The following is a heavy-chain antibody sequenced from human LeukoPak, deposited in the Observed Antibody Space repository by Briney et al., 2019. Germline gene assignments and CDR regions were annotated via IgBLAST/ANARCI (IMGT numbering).Heavy chain of an antibody. CDR3: AMVDDSSGFGGCSY. CDR2: IYYSGST. D-gene: IGHD3-22*01. V-gene: IGHV4-39*07. CDR1: GGSISSSSYY. Sequence: SETLSLTCTVSGGSISSSSYYWGWIRQPPGKGLEWIGSIYYSGSTYYNPSLKSRVTMSVDTSKNQFSLKLSSVTAADTAVYYCAMVDDSSGFGGCSYWGQGTLVTVSS. J-gene: IGHJ4*02.